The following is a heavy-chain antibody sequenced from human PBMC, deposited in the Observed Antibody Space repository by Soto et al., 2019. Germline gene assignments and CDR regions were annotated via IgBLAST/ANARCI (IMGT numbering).Heavy chain of an antibody. CDR1: GGTFSSDA. CDR3: ARVSGGVDYGLDV. D-gene: IGHD3-10*01. Sequence: QVQLVQSGAEVKKPGSSVKVSCKASGGTFSSDAITWVRQAPGQGLEWMGRIIPILGIANYAQKFQGRVTITVDKSTSTAYMELSSLRSEDTAVYYCARVSGGVDYGLDVWGQGTTVTVSS. V-gene: IGHV1-69*04. J-gene: IGHJ6*02. CDR2: IIPILGIA.